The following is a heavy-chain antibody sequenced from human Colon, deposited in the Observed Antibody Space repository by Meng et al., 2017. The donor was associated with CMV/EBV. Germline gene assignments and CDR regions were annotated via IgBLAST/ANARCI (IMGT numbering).Heavy chain of an antibody. Sequence: CAASVFPFRSFALPWVRQAPGKGLEWVSTIDSSDRTYYADSVKGRFTISRDNSKNTLHLQMNSLRAEDTAVYYCAKSLVDTAMDLDEWSQETLVTVSS. V-gene: IGHV3-23*01. D-gene: IGHD5-18*01. CDR3: AKSLVDTAMDLDE. CDR1: VFPFRSFA. CDR2: IDSSDRT. J-gene: IGHJ4*02.